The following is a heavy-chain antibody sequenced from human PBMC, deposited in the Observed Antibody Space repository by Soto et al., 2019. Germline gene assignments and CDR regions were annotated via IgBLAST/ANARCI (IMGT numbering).Heavy chain of an antibody. CDR3: AKDLGELALDY. J-gene: IGHJ4*02. Sequence: EVQLLESGGRLVQPGGSLRLSCAASGFTFSTYAMSWVRQAPGKGLEWVSAISGSGGRTYYADSVKGRFTISRDNSKNTLYLQMNSLRAGDTAVYYCAKDLGELALDYWGQGTLVTVSS. D-gene: IGHD3-10*01. V-gene: IGHV3-23*01. CDR1: GFTFSTYA. CDR2: ISGSGGRT.